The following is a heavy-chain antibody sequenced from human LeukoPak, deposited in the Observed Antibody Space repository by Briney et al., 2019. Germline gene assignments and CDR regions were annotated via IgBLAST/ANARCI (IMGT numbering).Heavy chain of an antibody. J-gene: IGHJ4*02. Sequence: SETLSLTCTVSGYSISSGYRWGWLRQPPGKGLEWIGCIYHGGITYYNPSLKSRVTISVDTSKNQFSLKLSSVTAADTAVYYCAREVDYWGQGTLVTVSS. CDR2: IYHGGIT. V-gene: IGHV4-38-2*02. CDR3: AREVDY. CDR1: GYSISSGYR.